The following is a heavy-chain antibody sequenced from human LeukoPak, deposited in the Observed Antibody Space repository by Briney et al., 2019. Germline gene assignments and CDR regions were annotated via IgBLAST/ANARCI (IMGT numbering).Heavy chain of an antibody. D-gene: IGHD3-16*01. J-gene: IGHJ5*02. CDR1: GGSISSYY. V-gene: IGHV4-59*08. CDR3: ARHLDWFDP. CDR2: IYHSGST. Sequence: SETLSLTCTVSGGSISSYYWSWIRQPPGKGLEWIGSIYHSGSTYYNPSLKSRVTISVDTSKNQFSLKLSSVTAADTAVYYCARHLDWFDPWGQGTLVTVSS.